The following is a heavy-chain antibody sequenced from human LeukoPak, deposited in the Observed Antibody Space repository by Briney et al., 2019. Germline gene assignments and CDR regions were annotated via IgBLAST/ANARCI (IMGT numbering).Heavy chain of an antibody. V-gene: IGHV4-39*01. CDR1: GGSFSSYY. D-gene: IGHD1-26*01. CDR3: AWIVGATLVGY. CDR2: IYYSGST. J-gene: IGHJ4*02. Sequence: PSETLSLTCAVYGGSFSSYYWGWIRQPPGKGLEWIGSIYYSGSTYYNPSLKSRVTISVDTSKNQFSLKLSSVTAADTAVYYCAWIVGATLVGYWGQGTLVTVSS.